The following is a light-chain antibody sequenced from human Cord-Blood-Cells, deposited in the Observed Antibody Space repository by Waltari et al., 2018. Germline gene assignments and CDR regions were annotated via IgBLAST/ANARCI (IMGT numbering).Light chain of an antibody. J-gene: IGKJ5*01. CDR3: QQRSNWPPIT. CDR2: DAS. V-gene: IGKV3-11*01. CDR1: QSVSSY. Sequence: EIVLTQSPATLPLSPGEIATPSCRARQSVSSYLAWYQQKPGQAPRLLIYDASNRATGIPARFSGSGSGTDFTLTISSLEPEDFAVYYCQQRSNWPPITFGQGTRLEIK.